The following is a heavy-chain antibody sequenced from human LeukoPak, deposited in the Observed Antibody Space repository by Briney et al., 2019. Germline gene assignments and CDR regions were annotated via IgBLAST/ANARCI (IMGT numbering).Heavy chain of an antibody. CDR1: GFTFSSYW. D-gene: IGHD5-18*01. V-gene: IGHV3-74*01. CDR3: AKSRDWRAMVDY. CDR2: INSDGSST. J-gene: IGHJ4*02. Sequence: GGSLRLSCAASGFTFSSYWMHWVRQAPGKGLVWVSRINSDGSSTSYADSVKGRFTISRDNAKNTLYLQMNSLRAEDTAVYYCAKSRDWRAMVDYWGQGTLVTVSS.